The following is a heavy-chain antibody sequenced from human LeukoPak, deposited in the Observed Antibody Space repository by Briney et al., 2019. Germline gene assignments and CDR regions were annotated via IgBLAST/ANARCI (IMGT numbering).Heavy chain of an antibody. CDR1: GFTFSSYG. J-gene: IGHJ4*02. CDR3: ASSAGVVVTASHFDY. CDR2: ISYDGSNK. Sequence: GGSLRLSCAASGFTFSSYGMHWVRQAPGKGLEWVAVISYDGSNKYYADSVKGRFTISRDNSKNTLYLQMNSLRAEDTAVYYCASSAGVVVTASHFDYWGQGTLVTVSS. V-gene: IGHV3-30*03. D-gene: IGHD2-21*02.